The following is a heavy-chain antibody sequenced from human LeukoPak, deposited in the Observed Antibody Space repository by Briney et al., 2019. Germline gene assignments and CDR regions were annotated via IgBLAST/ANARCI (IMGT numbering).Heavy chain of an antibody. Sequence: LETLSLTCRVSGGSLSNSRYNWCWIPPPPGKGLEWIGNIYYSGNTYYNPSLQSRVTISVDKSKNQFSLKLNSVTAADTAMYYCARPPGIAAAWFDPWGQGTLVTVSS. CDR3: ARPPGIAAAWFDP. J-gene: IGHJ5*02. CDR2: IYYSGNT. V-gene: IGHV4-39*01. CDR1: GGSLSNSRYN. D-gene: IGHD6-13*01.